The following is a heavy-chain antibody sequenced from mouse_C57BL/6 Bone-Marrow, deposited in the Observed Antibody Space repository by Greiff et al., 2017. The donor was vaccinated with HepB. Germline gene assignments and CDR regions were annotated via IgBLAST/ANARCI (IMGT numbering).Heavy chain of an antibody. J-gene: IGHJ3*01. D-gene: IGHD1-1*01. V-gene: IGHV5-2*01. CDR2: INRDGGST. Sequence: EVKLMESGGGLVQPGESLKLSCESNEYEFPSHDMSWVRKTPEKRLELVAAINRDGGSTYYPDTMERRFIISRDNTEKTLYLQMSSLRSEDTAVYYCARPLLTSAWFAYWGQGTLVTVSA. CDR1: EYEFPSHD. CDR3: ARPLLTSAWFAY.